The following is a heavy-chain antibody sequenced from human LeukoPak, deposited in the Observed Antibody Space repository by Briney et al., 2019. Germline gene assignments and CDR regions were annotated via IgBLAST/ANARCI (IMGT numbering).Heavy chain of an antibody. V-gene: IGHV4-61*01. J-gene: IGHJ4*02. D-gene: IGHD3-10*01. CDR2: IYYTGST. CDR1: GGSVSSGYYY. CDR3: ARRAGKLELDY. Sequence: SETLSLTCTVSGGSVSSGYYYWNWIRQAPGTGLEWIGYIYYTGSTNYNPSLKSRVTISLDTSKNQFSLKLSSVTAADTAVYYCARRAGKLELDYWGQGTLVTVSS.